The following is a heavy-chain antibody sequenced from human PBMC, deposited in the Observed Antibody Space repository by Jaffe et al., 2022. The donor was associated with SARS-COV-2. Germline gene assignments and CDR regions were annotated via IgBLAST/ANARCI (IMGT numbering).Heavy chain of an antibody. CDR3: ARDGWAVAGSLKWGDFDY. CDR2: ISYDGSNK. J-gene: IGHJ4*02. CDR1: GFTFSSYA. Sequence: QVQLVESGGGVVQPGRSLRLSCAASGFTFSSYAMHWVRQAPGKGLEWVAVISYDGSNKYYADSVKGRFTISRDNSKNTLYLQMNSLRAEDTAVYYCARDGWAVAGSLKWGDFDYWGQGTLVTVSS. V-gene: IGHV3-30-3*01. D-gene: IGHD6-19*01.